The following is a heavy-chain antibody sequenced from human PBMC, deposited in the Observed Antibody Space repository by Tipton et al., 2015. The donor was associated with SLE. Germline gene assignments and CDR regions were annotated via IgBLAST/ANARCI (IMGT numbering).Heavy chain of an antibody. CDR2: IYYSGST. CDR1: GGSISSHY. V-gene: IGHV4-59*11. J-gene: IGHJ4*02. Sequence: TLSLTCTVSGGSISSHYWSWIRQPPGKGLEWIGYIYYSGSTNYNPSLKSRVTISVDTSKNQFSLKLSAVTAADTAVYDCARALRSSWRNYFDYWGQGTLVTVSS. D-gene: IGHD6-13*01. CDR3: ARALRSSWRNYFDY.